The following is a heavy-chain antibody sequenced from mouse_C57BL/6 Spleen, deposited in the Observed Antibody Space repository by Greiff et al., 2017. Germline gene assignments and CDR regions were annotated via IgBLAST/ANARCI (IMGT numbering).Heavy chain of an antibody. V-gene: IGHV5-17*01. J-gene: IGHJ2*01. CDR2: ISSGSSTI. CDR1: GFTFSDYG. CDR3: ARRPYFDY. Sequence: EVKLVESGGGLVKPGGSLKLSCAASGFTFSDYGMHWVRQAPEQGLEWVAYISSGSSTIYYADTVKGRFTISSDNAKNTLFLQMTSLRSEDTAMYYCARRPYFDYWGQGTTLTVSS.